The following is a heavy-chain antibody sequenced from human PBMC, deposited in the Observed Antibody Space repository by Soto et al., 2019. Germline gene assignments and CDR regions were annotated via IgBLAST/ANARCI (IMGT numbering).Heavy chain of an antibody. CDR2: IYHSGST. CDR1: GGSISSGGYS. Sequence: QLQLQESGSGLVKPSQTLSLTCAVSGGSISSGGYSWSWIRQPPGKGLEWIGYIYHSGSTHYNPSHTPXAXTXIDRSKNPFSLELSSVTAADTAVYYCARGAPVVNDSWGQGTLVTVSS. J-gene: IGHJ5*01. V-gene: IGHV4-30-2*01. D-gene: IGHD3-22*01. CDR3: ARGAPVVNDS.